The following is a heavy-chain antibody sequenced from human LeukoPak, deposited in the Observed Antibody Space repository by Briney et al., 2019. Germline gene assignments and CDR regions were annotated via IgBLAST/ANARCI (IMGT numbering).Heavy chain of an antibody. Sequence: RAGGPLRLSCAASGFTFSSYAMSWVRQAPGKGLEWVSAISGSGGSTYYADSVKGRFTISRDNSKNTLYLQMNSLRAEDTAVYYCAKDHYYDSSGYTPGYWGQGTLVTVSS. V-gene: IGHV3-23*01. CDR1: GFTFSSYA. J-gene: IGHJ4*02. D-gene: IGHD3-22*01. CDR3: AKDHYYDSSGYTPGY. CDR2: ISGSGGST.